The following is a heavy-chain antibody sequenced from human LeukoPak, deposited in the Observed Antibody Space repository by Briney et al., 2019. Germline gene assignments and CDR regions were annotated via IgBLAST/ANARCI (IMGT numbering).Heavy chain of an antibody. CDR2: IYYSGST. CDR3: ARSGGYDSSGYPTGAFDI. CDR1: GGSLSSYY. D-gene: IGHD3-22*01. Sequence: SETLSLTCTVSGGSLSSYYWSWIRQPPGKGLEWIGYIYYSGSTNYNPSLKSRVTISVDTSKNQFSLKLSSVTAADTAVYYCARSGGYDSSGYPTGAFDIWGQGTMVTVSS. V-gene: IGHV4-59*08. J-gene: IGHJ3*02.